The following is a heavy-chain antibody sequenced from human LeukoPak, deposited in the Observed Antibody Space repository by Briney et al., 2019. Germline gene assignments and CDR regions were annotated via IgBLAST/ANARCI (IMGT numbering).Heavy chain of an antibody. Sequence: GGSLRLPCAGPGFMFHDYAIHWVRQAPGKGLEWVSAISGSGGSTYYADSVKGRFTISKDNSKNTLYLQMNSLRAEDTAVYYCAKGTEWELLAPPIDYWGQGTLVTVSS. CDR2: ISGSGGST. CDR1: GFMFHDYA. CDR3: AKGTEWELLAPPIDY. D-gene: IGHD1-26*01. J-gene: IGHJ4*02. V-gene: IGHV3-23*01.